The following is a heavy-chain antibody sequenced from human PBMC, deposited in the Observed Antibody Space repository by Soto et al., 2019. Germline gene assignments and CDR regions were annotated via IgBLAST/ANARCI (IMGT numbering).Heavy chain of an antibody. D-gene: IGHD3-10*01. J-gene: IGHJ3*01. Sequence: SETLSLTCTVSGGSISSYYWSWIRQPPGKGLEWIGYIYYSGSTNYNPSLKSRVTISVGTSKNQFSLKLSSVTAADTAVYYCASRYGSAFDFWGQGTMVTVSS. V-gene: IGHV4-59*01. CDR2: IYYSGST. CDR1: GGSISSYY. CDR3: ASRYGSAFDF.